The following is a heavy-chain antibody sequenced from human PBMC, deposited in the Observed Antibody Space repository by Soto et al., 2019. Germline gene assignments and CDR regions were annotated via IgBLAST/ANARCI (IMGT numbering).Heavy chain of an antibody. V-gene: IGHV1-69*01. CDR1: GGTFSTFG. D-gene: IGHD6-19*01. Sequence: QVQLVQSGAEVKKPGSSVRVSCKASGGTFSTFGLSWVRLAPGHGLEWMGGIIPIFGTANYAQKFKGRVTITADETTKTGSMDRSSLRSEDKALYYCSRYRMGRQWRVWGALDYWGQGTLVIVSS. J-gene: IGHJ4*02. CDR2: IIPIFGTA. CDR3: SRYRMGRQWRVWGALDY.